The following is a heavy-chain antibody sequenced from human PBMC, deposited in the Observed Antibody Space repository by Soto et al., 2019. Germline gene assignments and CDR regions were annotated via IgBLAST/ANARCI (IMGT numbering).Heavy chain of an antibody. J-gene: IGHJ5*02. CDR1: GGSISSYY. CDR3: ARSVGPRGGWFDP. V-gene: IGHV4-59*01. CDR2: IYYSGST. Sequence: QVQLQESGPGLVKPSETLSLICAVSGGSISSYYWSWIRQPPGKGLEWIGYIYYSGSTNYNPSLKSRVTISVDTSKNQFSLKLSSVTAADTAVYYCARSVGPRGGWFDPWGQGTLVTVSS. D-gene: IGHD1-26*01.